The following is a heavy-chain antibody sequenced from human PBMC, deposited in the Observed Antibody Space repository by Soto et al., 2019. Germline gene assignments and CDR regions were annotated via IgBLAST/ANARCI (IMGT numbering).Heavy chain of an antibody. CDR2: INAGNGNT. J-gene: IGHJ4*02. V-gene: IGHV1-3*01. CDR1: GFTFTSYS. D-gene: IGHD6-19*01. CDR3: AREAVAVDY. Sequence: VSVKVSCKAPGFTFTSYSMHWVRQAPGQRLEWMGWINAGNGNTKYSQKFQGRVTITRDTSASTAYMELSSLRSEDTAVYYCAREAVAVDYWGQGTLVTVSS.